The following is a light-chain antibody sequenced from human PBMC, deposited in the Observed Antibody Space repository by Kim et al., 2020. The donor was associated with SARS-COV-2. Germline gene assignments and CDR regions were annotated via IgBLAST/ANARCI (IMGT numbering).Light chain of an antibody. CDR3: QQYNSYSPT. V-gene: IGKV1-5*01. Sequence: DIQLTQSPSTLSASVGDRVTIACRASQGINTWLAWYQQKPGKAPKLLIYDASTLQTGVPSRFSGSGSGAEFALTINNLQPDDFATYYCQQYNSYSPTFGQGTKVYIK. CDR2: DAS. J-gene: IGKJ1*01. CDR1: QGINTW.